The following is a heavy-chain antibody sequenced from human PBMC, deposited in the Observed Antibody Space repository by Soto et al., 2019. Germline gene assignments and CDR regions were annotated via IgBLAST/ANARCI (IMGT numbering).Heavy chain of an antibody. CDR3: AKQMGTWVDTAIDF. D-gene: IGHD1-1*01. V-gene: IGHV3-23*01. J-gene: IGHJ4*02. CDR1: DFSFTHHA. Sequence: PWGSLRLSCVAPDFSFTHHAMTWVRLPPGKGLQWVAALSHDGGNIYYRDSVRGRFTISRDSSKNTLYLQMHSLKAEDTAVYFCAKQMGTWVDTAIDFCGQGTQVTVSS. CDR2: LSHDGGNI.